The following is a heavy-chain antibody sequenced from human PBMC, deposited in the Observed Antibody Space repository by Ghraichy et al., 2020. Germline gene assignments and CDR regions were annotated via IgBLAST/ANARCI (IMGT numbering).Heavy chain of an antibody. V-gene: IGHV3-7*01. Sequence: GGSLRLSCAASGFSFSSSWMSWVRQAPGKGLGWVANIKQDGSAKYYVDSVKGRFTISRDNAKKSLYLEMNSLRAEDTAVYYWARAATIAGGTIGNDRWGQGTLVTVSS. CDR1: GFSFSSSW. D-gene: IGHD2-15*01. CDR2: IKQDGSAK. J-gene: IGHJ5*02. CDR3: ARAATIAGGTIGNDR.